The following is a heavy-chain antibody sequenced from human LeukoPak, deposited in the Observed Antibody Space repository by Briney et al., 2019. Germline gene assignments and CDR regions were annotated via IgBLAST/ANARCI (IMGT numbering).Heavy chain of an antibody. J-gene: IGHJ5*02. V-gene: IGHV4-39*01. CDR2: IYYSGST. Sequence: PSETLSLTCTVSGGSISSSSYYWGWIRQPPGKGLEWIGSIYYSGSTYYNPSLKSRVTISVDTSKNQFSLKLSSVTAADTAVYYCARQLFASTIDPWGQGTLVTVSS. D-gene: IGHD3-3*01. CDR3: ARQLFASTIDP. CDR1: GGSISSSSYY.